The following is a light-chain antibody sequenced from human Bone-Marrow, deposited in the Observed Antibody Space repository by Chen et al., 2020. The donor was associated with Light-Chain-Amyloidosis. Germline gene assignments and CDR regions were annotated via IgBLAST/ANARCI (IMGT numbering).Light chain of an antibody. Sequence: QSVLTQPPSASGTPGQRVTISCSGGRSNVGANGVNWYQQLPGAAPKLLILDTKRRPSGVPDRFSGSKSGTSASLAISDLQSEDEAHYYCAPWDDRLNGWVFGGGTRLTVL. J-gene: IGLJ3*02. V-gene: IGLV1-44*01. CDR3: APWDDRLNGWV. CDR2: DTK. CDR1: RSNVGANG.